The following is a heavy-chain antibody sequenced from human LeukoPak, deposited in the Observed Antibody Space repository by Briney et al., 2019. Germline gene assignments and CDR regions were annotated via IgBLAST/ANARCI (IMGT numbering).Heavy chain of an antibody. V-gene: IGHV3-7*01. J-gene: IGHJ4*02. D-gene: IGHD6-13*01. CDR1: GFTFSSYW. Sequence: PGGSLRLSCAASGFTFSSYWMSWVRQLPGKGLEWVANIKNDGSEKYYVDSVKGRFTISRDNPKNSLYLQMNSLRAEDTAVYYCARVGTAEGTLEDYWGQGTLVTVSS. CDR2: IKNDGSEK. CDR3: ARVGTAEGTLEDY.